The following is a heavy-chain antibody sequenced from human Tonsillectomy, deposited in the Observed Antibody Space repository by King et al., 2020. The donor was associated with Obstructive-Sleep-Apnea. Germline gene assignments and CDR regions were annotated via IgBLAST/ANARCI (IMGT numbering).Heavy chain of an antibody. CDR1: GYTLSELS. J-gene: IGHJ6*02. CDR2: FDPEEGDT. CDR3: EIPRGIAAAGTGRTYFYYYGMDV. Sequence: QLVQSGAEVKKPGASVKVSCEVSGYTLSELSMHWVRQAPGKGLEWMGGFDPEEGDTIYAQKFQGRVAMTEDTSTDTAYMELSSLRSEDTAVYYCEIPRGIAAAGTGRTYFYYYGMDVWGQGTTVTVSS. V-gene: IGHV1-24*01. D-gene: IGHD6-13*01.